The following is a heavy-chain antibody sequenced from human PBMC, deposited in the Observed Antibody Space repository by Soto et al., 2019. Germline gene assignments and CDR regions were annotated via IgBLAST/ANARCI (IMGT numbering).Heavy chain of an antibody. Sequence: SETLSLTCLVSGFPISSTYSWGWIRQPPGKGLEWICSISHSGTTSYSPSLTSRFSISVETSKNQVSLKLTSVTAADTAVYFCARVTMVIRDSDHFGVHXWGHATTVTVS. CDR1: GFPISSTYS. D-gene: IGHD4-17*01. J-gene: IGHJ6*02. V-gene: IGHV4-38-2*02. CDR3: ARVTMVIRDSDHFGVHX. CDR2: ISHSGTT.